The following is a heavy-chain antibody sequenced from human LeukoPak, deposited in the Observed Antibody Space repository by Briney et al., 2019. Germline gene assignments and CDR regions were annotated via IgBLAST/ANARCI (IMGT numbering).Heavy chain of an antibody. CDR3: ARDRNGGYKDY. Sequence: SETLSLTCTVSVGPISGSYFSWGWFGKPPGKGLEWIGNIYYSGSTYYNPSLESRVTMSLDTSKNQFSMNLNSVTAADTAVYYCARDRNGGYKDYWGQGTLVTVSS. J-gene: IGHJ4*02. V-gene: IGHV4-39*07. CDR1: VGPISGSYFS. CDR2: IYYSGST. D-gene: IGHD5-24*01.